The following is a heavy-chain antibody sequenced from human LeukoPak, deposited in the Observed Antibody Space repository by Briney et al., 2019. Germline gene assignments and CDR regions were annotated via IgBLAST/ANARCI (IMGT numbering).Heavy chain of an antibody. V-gene: IGHV4-59*01. J-gene: IGHJ4*02. CDR1: GGSISSYY. CDR2: IYYSGST. Sequence: SETLSLTCTVSGGSISSYYWSWIRQPPGKGLEWIGYIYYSGSTNHNPSLKSRVTISVDTSKNQFSLKLSSVTAADTAVYYCARGYSGYDVYWGQGTLVTVSS. D-gene: IGHD5-12*01. CDR3: ARGYSGYDVY.